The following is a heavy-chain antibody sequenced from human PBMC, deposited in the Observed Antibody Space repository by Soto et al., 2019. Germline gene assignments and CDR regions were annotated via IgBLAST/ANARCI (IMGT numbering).Heavy chain of an antibody. Sequence: GASVKVSCKASGYTFTSYGITWVRQAPGQGLEWMGWINAYNGKTQYAQKLQGRVTMTTDTSTSTAYMELRSLRSDDTAMYYCARVKSVAGGTYYFDYWAQGTLVTVS. CDR2: INAYNGKT. V-gene: IGHV1-18*01. J-gene: IGHJ4*02. CDR1: GYTFTSYG. D-gene: IGHD6-13*01. CDR3: ARVKSVAGGTYYFDY.